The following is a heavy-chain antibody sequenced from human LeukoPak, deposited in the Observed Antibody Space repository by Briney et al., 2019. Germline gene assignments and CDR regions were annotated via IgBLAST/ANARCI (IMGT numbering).Heavy chain of an antibody. D-gene: IGHD1-7*01. V-gene: IGHV1-2*02. Sequence: ASVKVSCKASGYTFTGYYMHWVRQAPGQGLEWMGWINPNSGGTNYAQKFQGRVTMTRDTSISTAYMELSRLRSDDTAVYYCARVTDWNYRWFDPWGQGTLVTVSS. CDR1: GYTFTGYY. CDR2: INPNSGGT. CDR3: ARVTDWNYRWFDP. J-gene: IGHJ5*02.